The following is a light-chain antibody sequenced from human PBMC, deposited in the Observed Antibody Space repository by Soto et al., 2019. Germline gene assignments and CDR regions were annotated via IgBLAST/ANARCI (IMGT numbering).Light chain of an antibody. J-gene: IGLJ1*01. CDR1: SSDVGKYDY. CDR3: NSYSSSSTLV. CDR2: DVS. Sequence: QSALTQPASVSGSPGQSITISCIGSSSDVGKYDYVSWYQHHPGKAPKIMIYDVSSRPSGVSTRFSGSKSGNTASLTISGLQAEDEAEYFCNSYSSSSTLVFGSGTKVTVL. V-gene: IGLV2-14*03.